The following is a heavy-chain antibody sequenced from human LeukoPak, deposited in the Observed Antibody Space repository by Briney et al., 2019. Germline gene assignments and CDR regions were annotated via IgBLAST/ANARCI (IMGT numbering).Heavy chain of an antibody. CDR3: ARDSASILTGYLGFDI. CDR1: GGSISSYY. Sequence: SETLSLTCTVSGGSISSYYWSWIRQPPGKGLEWIGYIYYSGSTNYNPSLNSRVTISVDTSKNQFSLKLNSVTAAGTALYYCARDSASILTGYLGFDIWGQGTMVTVSS. CDR2: IYYSGST. V-gene: IGHV4-59*01. D-gene: IGHD3-9*01. J-gene: IGHJ3*02.